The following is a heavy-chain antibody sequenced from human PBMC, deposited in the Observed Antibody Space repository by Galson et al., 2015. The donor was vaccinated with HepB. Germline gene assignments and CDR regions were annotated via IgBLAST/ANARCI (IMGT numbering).Heavy chain of an antibody. V-gene: IGHV3-7*03. Sequence: SLRLSCAASGFTFSSYWMNWVRQAPGKGLEWVANIKQDGSEKYYVDSVKGRFTISRDNAKNSLYLQMNSLRAEDTAVYYCARGGDSSGYYRAGYWGQGTLVTVSS. J-gene: IGHJ4*02. D-gene: IGHD3-22*01. CDR3: ARGGDSSGYYRAGY. CDR2: IKQDGSEK. CDR1: GFTFSSYW.